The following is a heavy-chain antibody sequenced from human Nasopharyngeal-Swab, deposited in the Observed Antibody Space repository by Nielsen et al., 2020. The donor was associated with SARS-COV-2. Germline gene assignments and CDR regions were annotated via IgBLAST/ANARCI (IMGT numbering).Heavy chain of an antibody. CDR2: FDPEDGET. Sequence: ASVKVSCKVSGYTLTELSMHWVRQAPGKGLEWMGGFDPEDGETIYAQKFQGKVTMTEDTSTDTAYMELSSLRSEDTAVYYCATGMAMIVVVMTFDIWGQGTMVTVSS. CDR1: GYTLTELS. V-gene: IGHV1-24*01. J-gene: IGHJ3*02. CDR3: ATGMAMIVVVMTFDI. D-gene: IGHD3-22*01.